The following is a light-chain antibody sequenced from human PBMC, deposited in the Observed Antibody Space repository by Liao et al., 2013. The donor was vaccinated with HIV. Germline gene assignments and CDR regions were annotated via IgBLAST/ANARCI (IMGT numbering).Light chain of an antibody. CDR1: KLGDKY. J-gene: IGLJ2*01. CDR3: QAWDSSTDV. V-gene: IGLV3-1*01. Sequence: SFELTQPPSVSVSPGQTASITCSGHKLGDKYASWYQQKPGQSPVLVIYQDTKRPSGIPERFSGSSSGNTATLTISGTQAMDEADYYCQAWDSSTDVFGGGTKLTVL. CDR2: QDT.